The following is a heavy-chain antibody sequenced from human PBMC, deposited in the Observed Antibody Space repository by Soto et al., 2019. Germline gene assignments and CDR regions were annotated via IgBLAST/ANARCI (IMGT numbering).Heavy chain of an antibody. CDR3: ARHSINSYCYGSSRDYYYMDV. V-gene: IGHV5-51*01. J-gene: IGHJ6*03. CDR1: GYSFTSYW. Sequence: GESLKISCKGSGYSFTSYWIGWVRQMPGKGLEWMGIIYPGDSDTRYSPSFQGQVTISADKSISTAYLQWSSLKASDAAMYYCARHSINSYCYGSSRDYYYMDVWGKGITITV. CDR2: IYPGDSDT. D-gene: IGHD5-18*01.